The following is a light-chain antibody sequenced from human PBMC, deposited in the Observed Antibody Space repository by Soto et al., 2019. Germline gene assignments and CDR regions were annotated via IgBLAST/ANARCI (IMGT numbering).Light chain of an antibody. CDR1: QSVSSN. CDR3: QQYNNWSRT. CDR2: GAS. J-gene: IGKJ3*01. V-gene: IGKV3-15*01. Sequence: EIVMTQSPATLSVSPGERATLSCRASQSVSSNLAWYQQKPVQAPRLLIYGASTSATGIPARCSGSGSGTDFTLTISSLQSEDFAVYDCQQYNNWSRTFGHGTKVDIK.